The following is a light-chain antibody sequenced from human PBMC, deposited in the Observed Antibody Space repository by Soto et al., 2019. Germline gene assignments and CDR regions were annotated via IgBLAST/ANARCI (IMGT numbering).Light chain of an antibody. J-gene: IGLJ1*01. CDR2: EVT. CDR1: SSDVGAYDF. CDR3: SSFAKSNNFV. V-gene: IGLV2-8*01. Sequence: QSVLTQPPSASGSPGQXVTISCTGTSSDVGAYDFVSWYQQHPGEAPKLMIYEVTKRPSGVPDRFSGSKSGNTASLTVSGLQTEDEADYYCSSFAKSNNFVFGTGTKVTVL.